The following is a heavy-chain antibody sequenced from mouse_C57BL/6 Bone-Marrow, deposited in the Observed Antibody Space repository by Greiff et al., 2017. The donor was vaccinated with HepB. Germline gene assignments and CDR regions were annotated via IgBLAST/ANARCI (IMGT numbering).Heavy chain of an antibody. V-gene: IGHV1-18*01. Sequence: VQLKQSGPELVKPGASVKIPCKASGYTFTDYNMDWVKQSHGKSLEWIGDINPNNGGTIYNQKFKGKATLTVDKSSSTAYMELRSLTSEDTAVYYCARDYYGYDGLFAYWGQGTLVTVFA. D-gene: IGHD2-2*01. CDR3: ARDYYGYDGLFAY. J-gene: IGHJ3*01. CDR2: INPNNGGT. CDR1: GYTFTDYN.